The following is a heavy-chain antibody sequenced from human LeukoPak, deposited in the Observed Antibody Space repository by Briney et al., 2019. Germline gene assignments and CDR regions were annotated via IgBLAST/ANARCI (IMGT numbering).Heavy chain of an antibody. D-gene: IGHD2-2*01. CDR2: ISGSGGST. J-gene: IGHJ6*02. Sequence: GGSLRLSCAASGFTFSSYAMSWVRQAPGKGLEWVSAISGSGGSTYYADSGKGRFTISRDNAKNSLYLQMNSLRAEDTAVYYCARAGLVPAYGMDVWGQGTTVTVSS. CDR1: GFTFSSYA. CDR3: ARAGLVPAYGMDV. V-gene: IGHV3-23*01.